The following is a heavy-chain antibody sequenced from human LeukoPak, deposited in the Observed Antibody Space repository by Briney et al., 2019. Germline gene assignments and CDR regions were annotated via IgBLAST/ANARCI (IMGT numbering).Heavy chain of an antibody. Sequence: ASVNVSCTTYGYTFTSHGISWVRQAPGQGLEWMGWISGFNGETHYAQNLQGRVTMTTDTSTSTAYMELRSLRSDDTAVYYCARDPSNTSGRYTYFDYWGQGTLVTVSS. CDR3: ARDPSNTSGRYTYFDY. CDR1: GYTFTSHG. D-gene: IGHD3-16*02. V-gene: IGHV1-18*01. CDR2: ISGFNGET. J-gene: IGHJ4*02.